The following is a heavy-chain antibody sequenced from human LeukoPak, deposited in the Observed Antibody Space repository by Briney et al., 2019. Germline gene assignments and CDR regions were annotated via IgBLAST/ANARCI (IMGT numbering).Heavy chain of an antibody. D-gene: IGHD3-22*01. V-gene: IGHV3-7*04. CDR2: IKQDGSEK. J-gene: IGHJ4*02. Sequence: PGGSLRLSCAASGFTFSSYWMSWVRQAPGKGLEWVANIKQDGSEKYYVDSVKGRFTISRDNAKNSLYLQMNSLSAEDTAVYYCARVDYYDSSGYWDYWGQGTLVTVSS. CDR1: GFTFSSYW. CDR3: ARVDYYDSSGYWDY.